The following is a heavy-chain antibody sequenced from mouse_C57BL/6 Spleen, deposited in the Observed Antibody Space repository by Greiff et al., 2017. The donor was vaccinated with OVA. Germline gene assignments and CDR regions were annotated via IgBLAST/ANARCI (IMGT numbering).Heavy chain of an antibody. J-gene: IGHJ3*01. V-gene: IGHV1-53*01. CDR3: ARQGERPSYDYDEFAY. CDR1: GYTFTSYW. D-gene: IGHD2-4*01. CDR2: INPSNGGT. Sequence: QVQLQQPGTELVKPGASVKLSCKASGYTFTSYWMHWVKQRPGQGLEWIGNINPSNGGTNYNEKFKSKATLTVDKSSSTAYMQLSSLTSEDSAVYYCARQGERPSYDYDEFAYWGQGTLVTVSA.